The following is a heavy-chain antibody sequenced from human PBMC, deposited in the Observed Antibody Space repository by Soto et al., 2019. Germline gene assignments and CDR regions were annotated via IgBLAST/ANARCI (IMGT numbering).Heavy chain of an antibody. D-gene: IGHD3-22*01. V-gene: IGHV3-7*04. J-gene: IGHJ3*02. CDR1: GFSFNNYW. CDR2: LKPDGSQK. Sequence: PGGSLRLSCAASGFSFNNYWMSWVRQAPGKGLEWVANLKPDGSQKWYVDSVKGRFAISRDNAKNSLFLQMNRLRAEDTAVYYCTRVDYYDSSGPFSDAFDIWGQGTMVTVSS. CDR3: TRVDYYDSSGPFSDAFDI.